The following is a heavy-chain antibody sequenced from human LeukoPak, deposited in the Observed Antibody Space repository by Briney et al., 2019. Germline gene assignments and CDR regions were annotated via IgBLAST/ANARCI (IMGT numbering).Heavy chain of an antibody. CDR2: ISSGSSSI. CDR1: GFTFSDYY. D-gene: IGHD5-18*01. V-gene: IGHV3-11*01. J-gene: IGHJ4*02. Sequence: PGGSLRLSCATSGFTFSDYYMTWVRQAPGKGLEWVSYISSGSSSIFYADSVKGRFTISRDNAKNSLYLQMNSLRAEDTAVYYCARSGYTYDGAKRADYWDQGTLVTVSS. CDR3: ARSGYTYDGAKRADY.